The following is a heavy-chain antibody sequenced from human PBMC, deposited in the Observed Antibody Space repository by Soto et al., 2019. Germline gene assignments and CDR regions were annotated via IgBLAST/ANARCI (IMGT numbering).Heavy chain of an antibody. V-gene: IGHV3-21*01. J-gene: IGHJ6*02. D-gene: IGHD4-17*01. CDR2: ISGSTNFI. CDR1: GFTFNRYS. Sequence: NPGGSLRLSCAASGFTFNRYSMNWVRQAPGKGLEWVSSISGSTNFIYYADSVKGRFTVSRDNAKNSLHLQMNSLRAEDTAVYYCARAGGSTVTTDYYYAIDVWGQGTTVTVSS. CDR3: ARAGGSTVTTDYYYAIDV.